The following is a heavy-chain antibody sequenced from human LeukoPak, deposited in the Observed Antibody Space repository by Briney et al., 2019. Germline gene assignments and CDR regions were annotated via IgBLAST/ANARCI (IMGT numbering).Heavy chain of an antibody. V-gene: IGHV3-11*01. J-gene: IGHJ4*02. CDR1: GFMFSDYY. CDR3: ARNRYVDY. Sequence: GGSLRLSCTASGFMFSDYYMSWLRQVPGKGLEWISYISNSGSPIYYADSVKGRFTISRDNAKKSLYLQMNSLRAEDTAVYYCARNRYVDYWGQGTLVTVSS. CDR2: ISNSGSPI.